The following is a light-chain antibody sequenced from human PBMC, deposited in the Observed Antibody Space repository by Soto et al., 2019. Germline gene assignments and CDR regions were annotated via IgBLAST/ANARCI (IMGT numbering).Light chain of an antibody. CDR1: QSVHRY. CDR3: QQRRSWPPT. J-gene: IGKJ4*01. V-gene: IGKV3-11*01. CDR2: EAS. Sequence: EIVLTQSPATLSLSPGDRATRSCRASQSVHRYLAWYQQKPGQAPRLLMYEASNRATGIPATFSANGSGTDFTLTITNLEPEDFAVYYCQQRRSWPPTFGGGTKVEF.